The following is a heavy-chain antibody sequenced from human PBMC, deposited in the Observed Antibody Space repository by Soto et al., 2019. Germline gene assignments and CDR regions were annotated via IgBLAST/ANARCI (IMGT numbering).Heavy chain of an antibody. V-gene: IGHV1-18*01. CDR1: GYTFTSYG. D-gene: IGHD2-21*02. CDR2: ISAYNGNT. Sequence: QVQLVQSGAEVKKPGASVKVSCKASGYTFTSYGISWVRQAPGQGLEWMGWISAYNGNTNYAQKLQGRVTMTTDTSPSTAYMELRSLRSDDTAVYYCARALAYCGGDCYPDAFDIWGQGTMVTVSS. J-gene: IGHJ3*02. CDR3: ARALAYCGGDCYPDAFDI.